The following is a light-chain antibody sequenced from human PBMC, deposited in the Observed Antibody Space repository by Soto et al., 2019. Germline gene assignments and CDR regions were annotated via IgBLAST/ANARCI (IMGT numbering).Light chain of an antibody. Sequence: DIVMTQSPLSLPVTPGEPASISCRSSRSLLHSNGYNYLDWYLQKPGQSPQLLIYLGSNRASGVPDRFSGSGSGTDFTLKISRVEAEDVGVYYCMQALQIPNTFGQGTKLEIK. J-gene: IGKJ2*01. CDR3: MQALQIPNT. V-gene: IGKV2-28*01. CDR2: LGS. CDR1: RSLLHSNGYNY.